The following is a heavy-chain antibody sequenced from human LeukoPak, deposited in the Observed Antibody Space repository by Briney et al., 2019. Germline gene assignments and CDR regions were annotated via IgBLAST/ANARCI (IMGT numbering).Heavy chain of an antibody. CDR2: ISSSSSYI. D-gene: IGHD6-19*01. CDR3: ARPRAVAGGGYDY. CDR1: GYTFSSYS. V-gene: IGHV3-21*01. J-gene: IGHJ4*02. Sequence: GGSLRLSCAASGYTFSSYSMNWVRQAPGKELEWVSSISSSSSYIYYADSVKGRFSISRDNAKSSLYLQMNSLRAEDTAVYYCARPRAVAGGGYDYWGQGTLVTVSS.